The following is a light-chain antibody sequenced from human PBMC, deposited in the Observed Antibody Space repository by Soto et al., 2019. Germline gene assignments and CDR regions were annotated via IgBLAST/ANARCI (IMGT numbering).Light chain of an antibody. CDR2: GSA. V-gene: IGKV3-15*01. Sequence: EIVMTQSPGTLSVSPVERATLSCRASQSVFSSLAWYQQRPGQAPRLLIYGSATRATGIPDRFSGSGSGTEFTLTISSLQSEDSAVYYCQQYHSWPAFGQGTKVDIK. CDR1: QSVFSS. J-gene: IGKJ1*01. CDR3: QQYHSWPA.